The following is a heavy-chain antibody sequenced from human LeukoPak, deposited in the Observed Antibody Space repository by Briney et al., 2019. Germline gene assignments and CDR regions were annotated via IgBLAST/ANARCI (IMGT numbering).Heavy chain of an antibody. V-gene: IGHV4-59*12. CDR1: GGSISSYY. D-gene: IGHD3-16*01. CDR3: ARETSQKGAHYMDV. CDR2: IYYSGST. Sequence: SETLSLTCTVSGGSISSYYWSWIRQPPGKGLEWIGYIYYSGSTNYNPSLKSRVTISVDTSKNQFSLKLRSVTAADTAVYYCARETSQKGAHYMDVWGKGTTVTISS. J-gene: IGHJ6*03.